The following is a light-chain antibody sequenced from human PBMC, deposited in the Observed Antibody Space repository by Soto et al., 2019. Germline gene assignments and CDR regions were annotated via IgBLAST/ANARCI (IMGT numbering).Light chain of an antibody. J-gene: IGKJ5*01. V-gene: IGKV1-12*01. CDR2: AAF. CDR3: QQADSFPIT. Sequence: DIQMTQSPSSVSASVGDRVTISCRASEDINSRLAWYQQKPWHAPKLLIYAAFILQSGVPSRFSGYGSGTDLTLSISSLQPEDFATYYCQQADSFPITFGQGTRLEIK. CDR1: EDINSR.